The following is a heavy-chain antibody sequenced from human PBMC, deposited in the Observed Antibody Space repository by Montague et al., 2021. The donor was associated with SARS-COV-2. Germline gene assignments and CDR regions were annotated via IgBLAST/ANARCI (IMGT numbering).Heavy chain of an antibody. CDR3: ARIGGGYNAPPGY. J-gene: IGHJ4*02. V-gene: IGHV4-34*01. CDR1: VGSFSGYY. CDR2: INHSGST. Sequence: SETLSLTCAVYVGSFSGYYWSRIRQPPGKGLEWIGEINHSGSTNYNPSLRSRITILVDTSKNQFSLKLSSVTAADTAVYYCARIGGGYNAPPGYWGQGTLVTVSS. D-gene: IGHD5-24*01.